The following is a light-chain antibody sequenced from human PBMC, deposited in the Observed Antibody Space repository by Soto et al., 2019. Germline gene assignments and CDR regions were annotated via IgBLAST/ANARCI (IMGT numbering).Light chain of an antibody. V-gene: IGLV2-14*01. CDR2: EVS. Sequence: SVLTQPASVSGSPGQSITISCTGTSSDVGGYNYVSWYQQHPGKAPKLMIYEVSNRPSGVSNRFSVSKSGNTASLTISGLQAEDEADYYCSSYTSTSTPFVCGPGSKVTLL. CDR1: SSDVGGYNY. J-gene: IGLJ1*01. CDR3: SSYTSTSTPFV.